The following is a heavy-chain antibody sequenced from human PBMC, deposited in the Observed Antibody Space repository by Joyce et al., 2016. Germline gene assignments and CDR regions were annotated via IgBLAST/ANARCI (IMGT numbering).Heavy chain of an antibody. CDR1: GGSFSGYY. D-gene: IGHD3-10*01. V-gene: IGHV4-34*01. J-gene: IGHJ4*02. Sequence: QVQLQQWGAGLLKPSETLSLTCAVYGGSFSGYYWSWIRQPPGKGLEWIGEINNSGSINYKSSLKSRVTMSIDTSRNQFSLKLSSVTAADTAIYYCARGVRATMVRGVIIIGYFDYWGQGTLVTVSS. CDR3: ARGVRATMVRGVIIIGYFDY. CDR2: INNSGSI.